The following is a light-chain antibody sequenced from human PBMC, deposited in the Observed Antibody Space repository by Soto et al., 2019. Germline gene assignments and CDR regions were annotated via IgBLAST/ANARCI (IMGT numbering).Light chain of an antibody. J-gene: IGKJ1*01. CDR2: GAS. CDR1: QSFSSDH. Sequence: EIALTQSPATLSLSPGERATLSCRTSQSFSSDHLAWYQQKSGQAPRLLIYGASNRATGIPDRFSGSGSGTDFTLTISRLEPEDFAVYHCQQYGRSWWTFGQGTKVDIK. V-gene: IGKV3-20*01. CDR3: QQYGRSWWT.